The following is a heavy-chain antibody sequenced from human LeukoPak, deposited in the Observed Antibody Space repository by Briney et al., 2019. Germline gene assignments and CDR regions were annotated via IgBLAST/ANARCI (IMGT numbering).Heavy chain of an antibody. D-gene: IGHD5-18*01. V-gene: IGHV3-53*01. CDR3: ARVGYGDFDY. CDR1: GFTFSDYY. J-gene: IGHJ4*02. CDR2: IYSGGST. Sequence: GGSLRLSCAASGFTFSDYYMSWIRQAPGKGLEWVSVIYSGGSTYYADSVKGRFTISRDNSKNTLYLQMNSLRAEDTAVYYCARVGYGDFDYWGQGTLVTVSS.